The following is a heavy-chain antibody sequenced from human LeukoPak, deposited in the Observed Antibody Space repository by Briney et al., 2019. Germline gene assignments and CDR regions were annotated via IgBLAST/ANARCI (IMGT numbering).Heavy chain of an antibody. Sequence: SETLSLTCTVSGDSISTYYWAWIRQPPGKGLEWLGSIFYSGTTHYNPSLKSRVTISIDTSKNQFSLKLSSVTAADTSVYYCARLSNYGGHSGDGYWGQGTLVTVSS. D-gene: IGHD4-23*01. V-gene: IGHV4-39*01. CDR2: IFYSGTT. CDR1: GDSISTYY. CDR3: ARLSNYGGHSGDGY. J-gene: IGHJ4*02.